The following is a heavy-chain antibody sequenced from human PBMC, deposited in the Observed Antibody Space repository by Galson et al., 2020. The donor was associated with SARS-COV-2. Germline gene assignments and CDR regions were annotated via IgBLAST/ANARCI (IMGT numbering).Heavy chain of an antibody. D-gene: IGHD3-10*01. Sequence: SETLSLTCTVSGASISSHSYYWVWIRQPPGKGLEWFVSINYSGSTYYNPSLKSPVTISVDTSKNQFPLKLSPVTAADTAVYYCAGRSDTLVFDFWGRGTLVTVSS. CDR3: AGRSDTLVFDF. J-gene: IGHJ2*01. CDR2: INYSGST. V-gene: IGHV4-39*01. CDR1: GASISSHSYY.